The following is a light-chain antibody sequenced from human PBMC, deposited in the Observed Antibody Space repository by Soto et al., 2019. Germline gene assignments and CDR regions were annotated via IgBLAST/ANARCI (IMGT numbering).Light chain of an antibody. J-gene: IGKJ1*01. V-gene: IGKV3-15*01. Sequence: FPRERATLSCRASQSVGSNLAWYQQKPGQAPRLLIYGASTRVTGIPARFSGSGSGTEFTLTIFILKSEDFAVCHCLQEYILRTFGHVAKVDI. CDR3: LQEYILRT. CDR2: GAS. CDR1: QSVGSN.